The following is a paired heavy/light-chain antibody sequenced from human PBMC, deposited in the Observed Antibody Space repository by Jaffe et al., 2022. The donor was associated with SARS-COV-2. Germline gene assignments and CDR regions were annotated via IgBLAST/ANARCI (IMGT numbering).Light chain of an antibody. V-gene: IGLV2-11*01. J-gene: IGLJ1*01. CDR1: SSDVGRYNY. CDR2: DVS. Sequence: QSALTQPRSVSGSPGQSVTISCTGTSSDVGRYNYVSWYQEHPGKVPKLIIYDVSKRPSGIPDRFSGSKSGNTASLTISGLQAEDEADYYCCSYAGSYTLGVFGTGTKVTVL. CDR3: CSYAGSYTLGV.
Heavy chain of an antibody. V-gene: IGHV5-51*01. J-gene: IGHJ6*03. CDR3: ARESSGSLRRYYMDV. Sequence: EVQLAQSGAEVKKPGESLKISCKGSGYSFTSHWIGWVRQMPGKGLEWMGIIFPSDSDTRYSPSFQGQVTISADESISTAYLQWSSLKASDTATYYCARESSGSLRRYYMDVWGKGTTVTVSS. D-gene: IGHD3-10*01. CDR2: IFPSDSDT. CDR1: GYSFTSHW.